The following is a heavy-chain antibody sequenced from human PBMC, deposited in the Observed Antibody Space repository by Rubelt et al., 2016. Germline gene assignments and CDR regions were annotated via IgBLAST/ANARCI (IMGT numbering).Heavy chain of an antibody. CDR2: ISGSGGST. CDR3: ARSGGESYYYGMDV. Sequence: VRQAPGKGLEWVSAISGSGGSTYYADSVKGRFTISRDNSKNTLYLQMNSLRAEDTAVYYCARSGGESYYYGMDVWGQGTTVTVSS. D-gene: IGHD3-10*01. J-gene: IGHJ6*02. V-gene: IGHV3-23*01.